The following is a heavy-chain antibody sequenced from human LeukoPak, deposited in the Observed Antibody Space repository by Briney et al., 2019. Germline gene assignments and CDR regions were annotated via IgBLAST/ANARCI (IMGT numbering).Heavy chain of an antibody. J-gene: IGHJ4*02. CDR3: ARTSGTYYDFWSGYYTGYYFDY. CDR1: GGSFSSYY. V-gene: IGHV4-59*01. CDR2: IYYSGST. Sequence: SETLSLTCAVYGGSFSSYYWSWIRQPPGKGLEWIGYIYYSGSTNYNPSLKSRVTISVDTSKNQFSLKLSSVTAADTAVYYCARTSGTYYDFWSGYYTGYYFDYWGQGTLVTVSS. D-gene: IGHD3-3*01.